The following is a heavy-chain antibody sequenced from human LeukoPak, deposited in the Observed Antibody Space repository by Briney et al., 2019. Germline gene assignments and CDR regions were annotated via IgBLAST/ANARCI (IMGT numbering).Heavy chain of an antibody. Sequence: ASVKVSCKASGYTFTGYYVHWVRQAPGQGLEWMGWINPNSGGTNYARKFQGRVTMTRDASISTAYMELSRLRSDDTAVYYCARDLGRVVATNYYYYGMDVWGQGTTVTVSS. CDR1: GYTFTGYY. CDR3: ARDLGRVVATNYYYYGMDV. CDR2: INPNSGGT. V-gene: IGHV1-2*02. J-gene: IGHJ6*02. D-gene: IGHD5-12*01.